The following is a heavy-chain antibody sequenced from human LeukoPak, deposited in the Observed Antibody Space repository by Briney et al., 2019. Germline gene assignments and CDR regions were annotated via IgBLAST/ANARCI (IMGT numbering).Heavy chain of an antibody. V-gene: IGHV3-30*02. Sequence: PGGSLRLSCAASGFTFSSYGMNWVRQAPGKGLEWVSLIRYDGNNKYYSDSVKGRFTISRDNSKNTLYLEMNSLRPEDTAVYYCTRGVMGARAFDSWGQGTLVTVSS. CDR3: TRGVMGARAFDS. D-gene: IGHD2-8*01. CDR2: IRYDGNNK. J-gene: IGHJ5*01. CDR1: GFTFSSYG.